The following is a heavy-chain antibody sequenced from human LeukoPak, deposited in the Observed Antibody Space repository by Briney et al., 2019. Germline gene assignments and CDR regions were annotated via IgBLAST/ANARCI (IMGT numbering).Heavy chain of an antibody. V-gene: IGHV1-2*02. CDR3: ARVVTYCSGGSCYPNDYYYYGMDV. CDR1: GYTFTGYY. CDR2: INPNSGGT. D-gene: IGHD2-15*01. Sequence: ASVKVSCKASGYTFTGYYMHWVRQAPGQGLEWMGWINPNSGGTHYAQKFQGRVTMTRDTSISTAYMELSRLRSDDTAVYYCARVVTYCSGGSCYPNDYYYYGMDVWGQGTTVTVSS. J-gene: IGHJ6*02.